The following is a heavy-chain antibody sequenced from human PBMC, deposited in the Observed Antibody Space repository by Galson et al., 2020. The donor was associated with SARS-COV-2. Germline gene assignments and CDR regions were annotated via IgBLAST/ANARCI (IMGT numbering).Heavy chain of an antibody. V-gene: IGHV2-70*01. CDR2: IDWAEDK. CDR3: ARISYDILTGYYYGMDV. Sequence: SGPTLVNPTQTLTLTCTFSGFSLSTTGMCVSWIRQPPGKALEWLALIDWAEDKYYSTSPKTRLTISKDTSKNQVVLTMTNMDPVDTATYYCARISYDILTGYYYGMDVWGQGTTVTGSS. D-gene: IGHD3-9*01. J-gene: IGHJ6*02. CDR1: GFSLSTTGMC.